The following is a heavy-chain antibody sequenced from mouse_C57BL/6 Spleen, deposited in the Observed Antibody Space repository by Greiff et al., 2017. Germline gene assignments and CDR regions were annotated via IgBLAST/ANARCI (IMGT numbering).Heavy chain of an antibody. D-gene: IGHD4-1*01. Sequence: EVQLQQSGPELVKPGASVKISCKASGYTFTDYYMNWVKQSHGKSLEWIGDINPNNGGTSYNQKFKGKATLTVDKSSSTAYMELRSLTSEDSAVYYCARQEALGRAMDYWGQGTSVTVSS. CDR3: ARQEALGRAMDY. V-gene: IGHV1-26*01. CDR2: INPNNGGT. J-gene: IGHJ4*01. CDR1: GYTFTDYY.